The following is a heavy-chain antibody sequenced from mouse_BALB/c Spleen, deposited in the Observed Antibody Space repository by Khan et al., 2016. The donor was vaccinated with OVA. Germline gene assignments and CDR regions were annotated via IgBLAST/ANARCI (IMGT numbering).Heavy chain of an antibody. D-gene: IGHD1-1*01. J-gene: IGHJ2*01. CDR2: INPHIGET. CDR1: GYSFTGYF. CDR3: TRIYRSDFDY. V-gene: IGHV1-20*01. Sequence: EVQLQQSGPELVRPGASVKISCKASGYSFTGYFMNWVMQSHGKSLEWIGRINPHIGETFYNQRFKDKATLTVDESSSTAHLELRSLTSEDSAVYYCTRIYRSDFDYGGQGTTLIVSS.